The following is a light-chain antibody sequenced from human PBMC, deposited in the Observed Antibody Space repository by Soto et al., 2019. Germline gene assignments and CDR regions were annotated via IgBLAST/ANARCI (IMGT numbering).Light chain of an antibody. CDR2: GAS. V-gene: IGKV3-20*01. J-gene: IGKJ4*01. Sequence: EIVLTQSPGALSVSPGERATLSSRASQSVSNNYLAWYQQKPGQAPRLLIYGASNRATGIPDRFSGSGSETDFTLTISNLEPEDFALFYCQQYGNSPLTFCGVTKVDI. CDR3: QQYGNSPLT. CDR1: QSVSNNY.